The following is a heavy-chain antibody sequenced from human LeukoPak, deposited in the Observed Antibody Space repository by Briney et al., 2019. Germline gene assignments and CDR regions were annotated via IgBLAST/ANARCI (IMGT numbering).Heavy chain of an antibody. Sequence: GGSLRLSCAVSGFTLRNYAMYWVRQAPGKGLEWVSAVSGHSTYYADSVMGRFTMSRDTSKSTLYLQMNSLRAEDTAVYYCAKWGDYDILTGYYDPDYWGQGTLVTVSS. D-gene: IGHD3-9*01. CDR3: AKWGDYDILTGYYDPDY. J-gene: IGHJ4*02. CDR1: GFTLRNYA. V-gene: IGHV3-23*01. CDR2: VSGHST.